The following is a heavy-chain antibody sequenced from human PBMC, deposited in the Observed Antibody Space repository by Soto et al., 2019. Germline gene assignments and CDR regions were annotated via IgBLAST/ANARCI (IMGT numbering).Heavy chain of an antibody. CDR1: GYTFVAFD. Sequence: QVQLVQSGAEVKKPGASVKVSCKASGYTFVAFDIAWVRQASGQGLEWVGWVNPDTGDTAYKREFQGRLSMTRDTSINTVYMELSSLPPDDTAMDFCVRQAGGASTHGDDYWGQGTLGTVSP. D-gene: IGHD2-15*01. V-gene: IGHV1-8*01. CDR2: VNPDTGDT. CDR3: VRQAGGASTHGDDY. J-gene: IGHJ4*02.